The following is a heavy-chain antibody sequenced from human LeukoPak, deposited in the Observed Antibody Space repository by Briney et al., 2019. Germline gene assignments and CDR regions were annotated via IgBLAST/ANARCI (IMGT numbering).Heavy chain of an antibody. CDR3: ARDTVGATFPGAFDI. V-gene: IGHV4-38-2*02. J-gene: IGHJ3*02. CDR2: IYYSGST. Sequence: SETLSLTCTVSGYSLTSGYYWGWIRQPPGKGLEWIGSIYYSGSTYYNPSLKSRVTISVHTSKNQFSLKLSSVTAADTAVYYCARDTVGATFPGAFDIWGQGTMVTVSS. CDR1: GYSLTSGYY. D-gene: IGHD1-26*01.